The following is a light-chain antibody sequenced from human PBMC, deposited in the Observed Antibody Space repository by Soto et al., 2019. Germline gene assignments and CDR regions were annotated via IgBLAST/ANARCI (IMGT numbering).Light chain of an antibody. CDR2: GAS. J-gene: IGKJ5*01. CDR1: QSLSSN. CDR3: QQYNNWPLT. V-gene: IGKV3-15*01. Sequence: EIVVTQAPATLSVSPGARVTISCRASQSLSSNLAWYQQKPGQAPRLLIYGASTRATDIPARFSGSGSGTEFTLTISSLQSEDFAVYFCQQYNNWPLTFGQGTRLEI.